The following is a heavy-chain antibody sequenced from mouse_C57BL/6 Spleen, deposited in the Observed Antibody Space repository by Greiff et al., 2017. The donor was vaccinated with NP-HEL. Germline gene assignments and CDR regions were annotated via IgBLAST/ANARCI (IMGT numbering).Heavy chain of an antibody. CDR2: IDPANGNT. CDR3: ARDYGGSYGGPWCAY. CDR1: GFNIKNTY. D-gene: IGHD1-1*01. Sequence: EVQVVESVAELVRPGASVKLSCTASGFNIKNTYMHWVKQRPEQGLEWIGRIDPANGNTKYAPKFQGKATITADTPSNTSYLQVSSLTSEDTAIXYWARDYGGSYGGPWCAYWGQGTLVTVSA. V-gene: IGHV14-3*01. J-gene: IGHJ3*01.